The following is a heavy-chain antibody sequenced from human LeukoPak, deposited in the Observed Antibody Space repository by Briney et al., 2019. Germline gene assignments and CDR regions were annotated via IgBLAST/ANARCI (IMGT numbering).Heavy chain of an antibody. Sequence: PSETLSLTCTVSGGSISSYYWSWIRQPPGKGLEWIGYIYYSGSTNYNPFLKSRVTISVDTSKNQFSLKLSSVTAADTAVYYCARDRFRLDYWGQGTLVTVSS. CDR1: GGSISSYY. CDR3: ARDRFRLDY. CDR2: IYYSGST. J-gene: IGHJ4*02. V-gene: IGHV4-59*01. D-gene: IGHD3-10*01.